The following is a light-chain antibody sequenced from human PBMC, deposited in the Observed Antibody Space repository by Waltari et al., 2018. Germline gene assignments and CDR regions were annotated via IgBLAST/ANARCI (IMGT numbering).Light chain of an antibody. CDR2: GGS. Sequence: DIVMTQTPLSLPITPGEPASISCRSSQSLLHSNGNTYLHWYLQKPGQSPQLLIYGGSNRASGVPDRVSGSGSDTDFTLKISKVEAEDVGIYYCVQAMAFPYSFGQGTKVEIK. J-gene: IGKJ2*03. V-gene: IGKV2-40*01. CDR3: VQAMAFPYS. CDR1: QSLLHSNGNTY.